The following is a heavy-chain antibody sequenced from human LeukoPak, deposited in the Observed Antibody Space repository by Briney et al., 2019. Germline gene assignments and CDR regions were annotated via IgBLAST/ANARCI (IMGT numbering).Heavy chain of an antibody. V-gene: IGHV1-2*02. CDR1: GYTFLEFY. Sequence: GASVKVSCKVSGYTFLEFYIHWVRQAPGQGLEWMGSINPNSDVTNYAQNFQGRVTMTRDTFIRTAYMELSRLTSDATAVYYWARGRSFGKLGVYWGQGTLLTVSS. CDR2: INPNSDVT. CDR3: ARGRSFGKLGVY. J-gene: IGHJ4*02. D-gene: IGHD1-26*01.